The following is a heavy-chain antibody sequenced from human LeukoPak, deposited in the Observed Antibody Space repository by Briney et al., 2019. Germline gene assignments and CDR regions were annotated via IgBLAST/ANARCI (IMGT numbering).Heavy chain of an antibody. V-gene: IGHV1-69*13. CDR3: ARGYYDFWSGYS. CDR1: GYTFTGYY. CDR2: IIPIFGTA. D-gene: IGHD3-3*01. J-gene: IGHJ5*02. Sequence: SVKVSCKASGYTFTGYYMHWVRQAPGQGLEWMGGIIPIFGTANYAQKFQGRVTITADESTGTAYMELSSLRSEDTAVYYCARGYYDFWSGYSWGQGTLVTVSS.